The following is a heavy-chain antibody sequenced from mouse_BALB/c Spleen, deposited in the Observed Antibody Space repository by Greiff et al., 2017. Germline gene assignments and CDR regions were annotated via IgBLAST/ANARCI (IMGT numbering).Heavy chain of an antibody. J-gene: IGHJ4*01. Sequence: EVKLVESGPSLVKPSQTLSLTCSVTSDSITSGYWNWIRKFPGNKLEYMGYISYSGSTYYNPSLKSRISITRDTSKNQYYLQLNSVTTEDTATYYCARYLWYGGAMDYWGQGTSVTVSS. CDR3: ARYLWYGGAMDY. V-gene: IGHV3-8*02. D-gene: IGHD2-1*01. CDR2: ISYSGST. CDR1: SDSITSGY.